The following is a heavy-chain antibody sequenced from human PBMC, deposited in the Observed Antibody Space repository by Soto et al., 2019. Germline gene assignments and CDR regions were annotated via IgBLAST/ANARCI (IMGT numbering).Heavy chain of an antibody. Sequence: GESLKISCKGSGYSFTSYWIGWVRQMPGKGLEWMGIIYPGDSDPRYSPSFQGQVTISAAKSISTAYLQWSSLKASDTAMYYCARLRSPRIAPNFDYWGQGTLVTVSS. D-gene: IGHD6-13*01. CDR3: ARLRSPRIAPNFDY. CDR2: IYPGDSDP. V-gene: IGHV5-51*01. J-gene: IGHJ4*02. CDR1: GYSFTSYW.